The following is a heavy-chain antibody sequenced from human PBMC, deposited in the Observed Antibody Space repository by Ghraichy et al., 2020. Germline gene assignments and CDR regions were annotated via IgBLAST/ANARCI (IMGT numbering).Heavy chain of an antibody. CDR1: GFTFDDHG. D-gene: IGHD1-26*01. CDR3: ARDSRGRNGSYEGFDH. CDR2: INWNGDKT. V-gene: IGHV3-20*04. J-gene: IGHJ4*02. Sequence: ESLNISCAASGFTFDDHGMSWVRQAAGKGLEWVSGINWNGDKTAYADSVRGRFTISRDNANNFLYLQMNSLRDEDTAFYYCARDSRGRNGSYEGFDHWGQGTLVTVSS.